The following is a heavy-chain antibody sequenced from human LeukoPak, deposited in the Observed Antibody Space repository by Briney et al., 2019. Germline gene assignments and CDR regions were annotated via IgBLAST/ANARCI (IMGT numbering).Heavy chain of an antibody. J-gene: IGHJ3*02. CDR3: ARGADIAVLVATSDAFDI. Sequence: SETLSLTCAVYGGSFSGYYWGWIRQPPGKGLEWIGEINHSGSTNYNPSLKSRVTISVDTSKNQFSLKLSSVTAADTAVYYCARGADIAVLVATSDAFDIWGQGTMVTVSS. D-gene: IGHD6-19*01. CDR2: INHSGST. V-gene: IGHV4-34*01. CDR1: GGSFSGYY.